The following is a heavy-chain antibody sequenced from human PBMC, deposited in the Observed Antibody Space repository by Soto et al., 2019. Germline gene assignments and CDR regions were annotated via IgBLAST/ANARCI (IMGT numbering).Heavy chain of an antibody. Sequence: SETLSLTCTVSGGSISSYYWSWIRQPPGKGLEWIGYIYYSGSTNYNPSLKSRVTISVDTSKNQFSLKLRSVTAADTAVYYCARAGLSYYGMDVWGQGTTVTVSS. V-gene: IGHV4-59*01. CDR2: IYYSGST. D-gene: IGHD3-10*01. CDR1: GGSISSYY. J-gene: IGHJ6*02. CDR3: ARAGLSYYGMDV.